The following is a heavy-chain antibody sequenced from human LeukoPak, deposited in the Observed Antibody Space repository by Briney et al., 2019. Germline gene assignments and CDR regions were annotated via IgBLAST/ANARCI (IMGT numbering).Heavy chain of an antibody. V-gene: IGHV3-43*02. Sequence: GGSLRLSCAASGFTFDDYAMHWVRHAPGKGLEWVSLISGNGGSTYYADSVKGRFTISRDNSKNSLYLQMNSLRTEDTALYYCAMSGGYSYGYDFDYWGQGTLVTVSS. CDR2: ISGNGGST. CDR3: AMSGGYSYGYDFDY. D-gene: IGHD5-18*01. CDR1: GFTFDDYA. J-gene: IGHJ4*02.